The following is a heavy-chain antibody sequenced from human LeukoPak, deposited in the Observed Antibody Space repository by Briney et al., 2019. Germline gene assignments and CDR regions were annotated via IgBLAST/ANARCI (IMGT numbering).Heavy chain of an antibody. CDR2: ISGSGGST. J-gene: IGHJ4*02. V-gene: IGHV3-23*01. D-gene: IGHD2-2*02. CDR1: GFTFSSYA. CDR3: AKDKGYCSSTSCYTIFDY. Sequence: GGSLRLSCAASGFTFSSYAMSWVCQAPGKGLEWVSAISGSGGSTYYADSVKGRFTISRDNSKNTLYLQMNSLRAEDTAVYYCAKDKGYCSSTSCYTIFDYWGQGTLVTVSS.